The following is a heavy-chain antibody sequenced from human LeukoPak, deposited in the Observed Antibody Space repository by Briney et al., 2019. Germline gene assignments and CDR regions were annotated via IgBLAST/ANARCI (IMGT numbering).Heavy chain of an antibody. V-gene: IGHV1-18*04. CDR2: ISAYNGNT. J-gene: IGHJ5*02. Sequence: GASVKVSCKASGYTFTSYGISWVRQAPGQGLEWMGWISAYNGNTNYAQKLQGRVTMTTDTSTSTAYMELRSLRSDDTAVYYCARDKAQYQLLFMEYNWFDPWVQGTLVTVSS. CDR3: ARDKAQYQLLFMEYNWFDP. CDR1: GYTFTSYG. D-gene: IGHD2-2*01.